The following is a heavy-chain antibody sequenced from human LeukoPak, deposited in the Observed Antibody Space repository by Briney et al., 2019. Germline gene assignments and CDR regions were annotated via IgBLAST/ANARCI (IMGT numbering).Heavy chain of an antibody. V-gene: IGHV1-2*06. D-gene: IGHD3-10*01. CDR2: NNPNTGDI. CDR3: ATGPPLTMVREGPFDY. CDR1: VCIFTAYY. J-gene: IGHJ4*02. Sequence: GASVKVSFKASVCIFTAYYMHWVGQPPGQGLEWMERNNPNTGDIKYAHKFQGRVTVTRDTSINTVYMELTRLRSDDTAVYYCATGPPLTMVREGPFDYWGQGTLVTVSS.